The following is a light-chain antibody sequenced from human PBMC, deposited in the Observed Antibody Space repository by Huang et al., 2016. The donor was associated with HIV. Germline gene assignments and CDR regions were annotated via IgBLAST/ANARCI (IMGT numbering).Light chain of an antibody. V-gene: IGKV3-15*01. CDR2: GAS. CDR1: QSVSSN. Sequence: EIVMTQSPATLSVSPGERATLSCRASQSVSSNLAWYQQKPGQAPRLLIYGASTRATGIPARFSGSGSETEFTLTISSLQSEDFAVYYCQQYNNWPPGTFGPGTKVDIK. CDR3: QQYNNWPPGT. J-gene: IGKJ3*01.